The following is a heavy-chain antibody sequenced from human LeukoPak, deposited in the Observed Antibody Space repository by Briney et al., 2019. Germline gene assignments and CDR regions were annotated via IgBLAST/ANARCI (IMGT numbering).Heavy chain of an antibody. J-gene: IGHJ4*02. CDR3: AKGYYDYVWGSYYFDY. CDR1: GFTFSSYA. D-gene: IGHD3-16*01. V-gene: IGHV3-23*01. CDR2: ISGSVGST. Sequence: GGSLRLSCAASGFTFSSYAMSWVRQAPGKGLEWVSAISGSVGSTYSASSVKGRFTISRDNSRDSLYLQMNSLRAEDTAVYYCAKGYYDYVWGSYYFDYWGQGTLVTVSS.